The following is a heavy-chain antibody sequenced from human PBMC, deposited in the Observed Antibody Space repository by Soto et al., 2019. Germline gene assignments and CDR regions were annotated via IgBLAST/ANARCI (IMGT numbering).Heavy chain of an antibody. Sequence: PSETLSLTCAVYGGSFSGYYWSWIRQPPGKGLEWSGEINHSGSTNYNPSLKSRVTISVDTSKNHFSLNLSSVTAADTAVYYCARYDYYDSSGYRYWGQRTMVTVSS. CDR1: GGSFSGYY. CDR3: ARYDYYDSSGYRY. D-gene: IGHD3-22*01. V-gene: IGHV4-34*01. J-gene: IGHJ4*02. CDR2: INHSGST.